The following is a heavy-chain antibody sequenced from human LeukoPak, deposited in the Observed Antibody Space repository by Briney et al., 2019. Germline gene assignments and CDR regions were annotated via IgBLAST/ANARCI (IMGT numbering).Heavy chain of an antibody. V-gene: IGHV1-2*02. CDR1: GGTFSSYA. CDR3: ARGGYSYGYYYYYMDV. D-gene: IGHD5-18*01. J-gene: IGHJ6*03. CDR2: INPNSGGT. Sequence: GASVKVSCKASGGTFSSYAISWVRQAPGQGLEWMGWINPNSGGTNYAQKFQGRVTMTRDTSISTAYMELSRLRSDDTAVYYCARGGYSYGYYYYYMDVWGKGTTVTVSS.